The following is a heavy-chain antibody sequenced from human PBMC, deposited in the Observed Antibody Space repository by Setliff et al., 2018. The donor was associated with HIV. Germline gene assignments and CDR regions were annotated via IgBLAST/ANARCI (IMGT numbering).Heavy chain of an antibody. D-gene: IGHD6-25*01. CDR3: VRYIGAAAGYIDH. CDR2: IYPGDSDS. CDR1: GYSFVDLW. Sequence: GESLKISCHLSGYSFVDLWIGWVRQMPGKGLEWVGFIYPGDSDSRYSPSFRGQVTISADKSTTTAYLDWASLKASDTAMYYCVRYIGAAAGYIDHWGQGTLVTSPQ. V-gene: IGHV5-51*01. J-gene: IGHJ4*02.